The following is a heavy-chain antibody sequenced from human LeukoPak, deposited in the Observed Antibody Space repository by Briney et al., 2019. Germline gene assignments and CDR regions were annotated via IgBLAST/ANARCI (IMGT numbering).Heavy chain of an antibody. CDR2: IYYSGST. J-gene: IGHJ4*02. Sequence: SETLSLTCTVSGGSISSSSYYWGWIRQPPGKGLEWIGYIYYSGSTKYNPSLKSRVTISVDTSKNQFSLKLSSVTAADTAVYYCARGARAGYNLEPFDYWGQGTLVTVFS. V-gene: IGHV4-61*05. CDR3: ARGARAGYNLEPFDY. CDR1: GGSISSSSYY. D-gene: IGHD5-24*01.